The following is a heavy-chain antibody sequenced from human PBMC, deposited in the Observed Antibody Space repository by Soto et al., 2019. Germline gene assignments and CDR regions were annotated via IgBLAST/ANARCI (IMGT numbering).Heavy chain of an antibody. CDR1: GGSISSYY. J-gene: IGHJ3*02. V-gene: IGHV4-59*01. CDR3: ARVWIMITFGGVIVNAFDI. CDR2: IYYSGST. Sequence: NPSETLSLTCTVSGGSISSYYWSWIRQPPGKGLEWIGYIYYSGSTNYNPSLKSRVTISVDTSKNQFSLKLSSVTAADTAVYYCARVWIMITFGGVIVNAFDIWGQGTMVTVSS. D-gene: IGHD3-16*02.